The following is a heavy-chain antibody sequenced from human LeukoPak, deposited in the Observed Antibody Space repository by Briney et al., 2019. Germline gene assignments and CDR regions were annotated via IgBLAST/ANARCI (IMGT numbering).Heavy chain of an antibody. J-gene: IGHJ2*01. Sequence: ASVKVSCKASGYTFTGYYMHWVRQAPGQGLEWMGWINPNSGGTNYAQKFQGWVTMTRDTSISTAYMELSRLRSDDTAVYYCARAEDYGENWYFDLWGRGTLVTVSS. CDR3: ARAEDYGENWYFDL. V-gene: IGHV1-2*04. D-gene: IGHD4-17*01. CDR1: GYTFTGYY. CDR2: INPNSGGT.